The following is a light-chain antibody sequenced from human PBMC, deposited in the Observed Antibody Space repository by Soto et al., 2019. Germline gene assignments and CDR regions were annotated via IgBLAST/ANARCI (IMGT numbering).Light chain of an antibody. Sequence: QLVLTQSPSASVSVGASVKRTCTLSSGQSSYAIAWHQQQPEKGPRYLMKLNSDGSHSKGDGIPDRFSGSSSGAERYLTISSLQSEDEADYYCQTWGTGIHYVFGTGTKVTVL. CDR1: SGQSSYA. V-gene: IGLV4-69*01. CDR2: LNSDGSH. CDR3: QTWGTGIHYV. J-gene: IGLJ1*01.